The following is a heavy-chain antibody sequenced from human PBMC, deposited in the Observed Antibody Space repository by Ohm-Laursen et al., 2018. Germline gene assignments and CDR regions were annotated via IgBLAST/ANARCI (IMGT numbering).Heavy chain of an antibody. V-gene: IGHV3-30*18. Sequence: SLRLSCSASGFTFSSYGMHWVRQAPGKGLEWVAVISYDGSNKYYADSVKGRFTISRDNSKNTLYLQMNSLRAEDTAVYYCAKPYSSSSGDYWGQGTLVTVSS. D-gene: IGHD6-6*01. J-gene: IGHJ4*02. CDR1: GFTFSSYG. CDR2: ISYDGSNK. CDR3: AKPYSSSSGDY.